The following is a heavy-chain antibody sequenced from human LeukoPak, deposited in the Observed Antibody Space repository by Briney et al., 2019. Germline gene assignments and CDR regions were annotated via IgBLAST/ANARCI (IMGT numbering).Heavy chain of an antibody. V-gene: IGHV1-2*02. D-gene: IGHD3-3*01. CDR3: ARGDHDFWSGYSYYYYYYYMDV. CDR1: GYTFTSYY. Sequence: ASVKVSCKASGYTFTSYYMHWVRQAPGQGLEWMGWINPNSGGTNYAQKFQGRVTMTRDTSISTAYMELSRLRSDDTAVYYCARGDHDFWSGYSYYYYYYYMDVWGKGTTVTVSS. CDR2: INPNSGGT. J-gene: IGHJ6*03.